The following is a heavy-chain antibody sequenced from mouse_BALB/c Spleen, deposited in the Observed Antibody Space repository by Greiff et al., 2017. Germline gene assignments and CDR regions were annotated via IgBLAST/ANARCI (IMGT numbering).Heavy chain of an antibody. V-gene: IGHV5-6-5*01. CDR1: GFTFSSYA. Sequence: EVQLVESGGGLVKPGGSLKLSCAASGFTFSSYAMSWVRQTPEKRLEWVASISSGGSTYYPDSVKGRFTISRDNARNILYLQMSSLRSEDTAMYYCARGGERGNYVGYYFDYWGQGTTLTVSS. J-gene: IGHJ2*01. CDR3: ARGGERGNYVGYYFDY. D-gene: IGHD2-1*01. CDR2: ISSGGST.